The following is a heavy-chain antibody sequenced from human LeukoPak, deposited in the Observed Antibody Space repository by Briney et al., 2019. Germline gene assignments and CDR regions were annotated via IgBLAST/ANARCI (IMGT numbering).Heavy chain of an antibody. CDR1: GFTFSYSG. J-gene: IGHJ4*02. CDR3: ARKISMLRDYFDS. Sequence: QPGRSLRLSCAASGFTFSYSGMHWVRQAPGKGLEWVAFIRYDGSHEYYADSVRGRFTISKDNSKNTLYLQMNSLRAEDTAIYYCARKISMLRDYFDSWGQGTLVTVSS. V-gene: IGHV3-33*01. D-gene: IGHD2/OR15-2a*01. CDR2: IRYDGSHE.